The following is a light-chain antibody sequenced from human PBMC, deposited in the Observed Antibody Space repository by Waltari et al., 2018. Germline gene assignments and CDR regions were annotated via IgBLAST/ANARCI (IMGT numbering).Light chain of an antibody. Sequence: QSALTQPASVSGSPGQSITISCIRTNSDVGAYNYVSWYQQHPGKAPKLIIYDVTKWPSGVSNRFSGSKSGNTASLTISGLQAEDEADYYCCSHAGSTTFVVFGGGTKLTVL. J-gene: IGLJ2*01. CDR2: DVT. V-gene: IGLV2-23*02. CDR3: CSHAGSTTFVV. CDR1: NSDVGAYNY.